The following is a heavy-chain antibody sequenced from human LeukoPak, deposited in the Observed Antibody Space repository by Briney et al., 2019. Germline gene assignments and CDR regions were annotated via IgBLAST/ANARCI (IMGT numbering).Heavy chain of an antibody. D-gene: IGHD3-22*01. CDR1: GYPYSDYY. V-gene: IGHV3-11*01. Sequence: GGSQRLSCAASGYPYSDYYMCWIREARGEARGWVSYICSSGSIIHYADSVKGRFTISRDNAKNSLSLQINSLRLEDTGVYYCARDGTDYSDRSSYPLDYWGQGSLVTVSS. J-gene: IGHJ4*02. CDR3: ARDGTDYSDRSSYPLDY. CDR2: ICSSGSII.